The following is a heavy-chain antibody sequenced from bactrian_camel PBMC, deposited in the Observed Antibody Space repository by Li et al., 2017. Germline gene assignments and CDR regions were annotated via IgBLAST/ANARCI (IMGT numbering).Heavy chain of an antibody. CDR1: IFTDSGDYC. CDR3: AADVVPSQEHAWVLGENGF. J-gene: IGHJ6*01. V-gene: IGHV3S55*01. CDR2: ISRDDVT. Sequence: HVQLVESGGGSVRAGGSLRLSCASAIFTDSGDYCMGWFRQAPGKEREGVAAISRDDVTVYRDSAKGRFTISKDNAKTTLNLQIDSAKPEDTAMYYCAADVVPSQEHAWVLGENGFWGQGTQVTVS. D-gene: IGHD3*01.